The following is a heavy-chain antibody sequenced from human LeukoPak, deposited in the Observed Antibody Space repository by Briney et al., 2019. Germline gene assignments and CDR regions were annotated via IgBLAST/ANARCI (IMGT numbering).Heavy chain of an antibody. CDR1: GFTVRNNY. D-gene: IGHD3-3*01. CDR2: IYSGGST. V-gene: IGHV3-53*01. Sequence: GGSLRLSCAASGFTVRNNYMSWVRQAPGKGLEWVSVIYSGGSTYFADSVKGRFTISRDYSKNTLYLQMNSLRAEDTAVYYCARDQSDFWSIGYYYMDVWGKGTTVTVSS. CDR3: ARDQSDFWSIGYYYMDV. J-gene: IGHJ6*03.